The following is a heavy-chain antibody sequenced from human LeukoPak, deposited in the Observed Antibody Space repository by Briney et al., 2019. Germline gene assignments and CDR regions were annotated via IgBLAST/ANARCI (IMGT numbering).Heavy chain of an antibody. D-gene: IGHD2-2*01. V-gene: IGHV4-30-4*01. CDR2: IYYSGST. J-gene: IGHJ4*02. CDR1: GGSISSGDYY. CDR3: ARDRTTYCSSTSCYGFDY. Sequence: SQTLSLTCTVSGGSISSGDYYWSWIRHPPGKRLEWIEYIYYSGSTYYNPSLKSRVTISVDTSKNQFSLKLRSVTAADTAVYYCARDRTTYCSSTSCYGFDYWGQGTLVTVSS.